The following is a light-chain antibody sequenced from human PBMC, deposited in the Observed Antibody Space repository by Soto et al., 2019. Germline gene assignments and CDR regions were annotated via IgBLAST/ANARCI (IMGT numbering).Light chain of an antibody. J-gene: IGKJ1*01. V-gene: IGKV1-6*01. CDR1: QGISSY. Sequence: AIQLTQSPSSLSASVGNSVTITCLASQGISSYLAWYQQKPGKAPKLLIYAASSLESGVPSRFSGSGSGTDFTLTISSLQPEDVGTYFCLQEYSYPRTFGQGTKV. CDR3: LQEYSYPRT. CDR2: AAS.